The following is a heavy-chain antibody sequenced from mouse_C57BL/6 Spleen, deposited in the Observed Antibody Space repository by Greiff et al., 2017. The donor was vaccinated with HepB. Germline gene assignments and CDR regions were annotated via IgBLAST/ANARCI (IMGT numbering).Heavy chain of an antibody. CDR2: TFYSGIT. Sequence: DVMLVESGPSLVRPSQTLSLTCTVTGFSINSDCYWFWIRQFPGNKLEYIGYTFYSGITYYNPSLESRTYITRDTSKNQFSLTLSSVTTEDTATYYCARANSNSSWYFDVWGTGTTVTVSS. V-gene: IGHV3-3*01. D-gene: IGHD2-5*01. CDR1: GFSINSDCY. CDR3: ARANSNSSWYFDV. J-gene: IGHJ1*03.